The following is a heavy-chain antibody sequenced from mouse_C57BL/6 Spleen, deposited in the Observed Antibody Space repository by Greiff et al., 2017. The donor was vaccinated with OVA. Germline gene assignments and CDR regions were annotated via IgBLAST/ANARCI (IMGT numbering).Heavy chain of an antibody. CDR1: GYTFTDYY. CDR2: INPNNGGT. D-gene: IGHD2-3*01. Sequence: VPLQQSGPALVKPGASVKISCKASGYTFTDYYMNWVQQSHGKCLSLIGDINPNNGGTSYNQKFKGKATLTVDKSSSTAYMELRSLTSEDSAVYYCARLGWLLRYFDVWGTGTTVTVSS. V-gene: IGHV1-26*01. CDR3: ARLGWLLRYFDV. J-gene: IGHJ1*03.